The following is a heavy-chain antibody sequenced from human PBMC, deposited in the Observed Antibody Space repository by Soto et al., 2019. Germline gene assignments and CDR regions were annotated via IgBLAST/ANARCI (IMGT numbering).Heavy chain of an antibody. Sequence: LETLSLTCTIFGVSISNYYWTWIRQPPGKGPEWIGYIYNSGTTNYNPSLKSRVTISVDTSKNQFSLKLRSVTAADTAVYYCARAPRDLCPDYWGQGTLVTVSS. V-gene: IGHV4-59*01. CDR3: ARAPRDLCPDY. CDR2: IYNSGTT. J-gene: IGHJ4*02. CDR1: GVSISNYY.